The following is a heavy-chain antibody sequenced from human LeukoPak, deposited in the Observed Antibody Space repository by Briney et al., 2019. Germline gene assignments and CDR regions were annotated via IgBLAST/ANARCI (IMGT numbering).Heavy chain of an antibody. V-gene: IGHV4-59*08. J-gene: IGHJ4*02. D-gene: IGHD4-17*01. CDR3: ARVEEDYGLN. CDR2: IYYSGST. Sequence: SETLSLTCTVSGGSISSYYWSWIRQPPGKGLEWIGYIYYSGSTNYNPSLKSRVTISVDTSKNQFSLKLSSVTAADTAVYYCARVEEDYGLNWGQGTLVTVSS. CDR1: GGSISSYY.